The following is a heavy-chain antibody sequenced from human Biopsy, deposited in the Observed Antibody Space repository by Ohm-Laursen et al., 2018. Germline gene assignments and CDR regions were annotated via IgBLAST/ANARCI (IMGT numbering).Heavy chain of an antibody. D-gene: IGHD3-9*01. V-gene: IGHV3-9*01. Sequence: SLRLSCAASGFKFDEFAMHWVRQTPGKGLEWVSAINWNSDRVDYADSVKGRFTISRDNAENSLYLEMNSLRSEYTAFYYCAKDKIDILTPGEGLDVWGHGTTVTVSS. J-gene: IGHJ6*02. CDR3: AKDKIDILTPGEGLDV. CDR2: INWNSDRV. CDR1: GFKFDEFA.